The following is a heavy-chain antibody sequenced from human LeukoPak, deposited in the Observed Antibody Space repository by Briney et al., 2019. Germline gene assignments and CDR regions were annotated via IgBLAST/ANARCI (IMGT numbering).Heavy chain of an antibody. Sequence: SETLSLTCTVSGGSISSYYWSWIRQPPGKGLEWIGSIYYSGSTYYNPSLKSRVTISVDTSKNQFSLKLSSVTAADTAAYYCARARTAAGTNYFDYWGQGTLVTVSS. CDR3: ARARTAAGTNYFDY. CDR2: IYYSGST. CDR1: GGSISSYY. V-gene: IGHV4-39*07. D-gene: IGHD6-13*01. J-gene: IGHJ4*02.